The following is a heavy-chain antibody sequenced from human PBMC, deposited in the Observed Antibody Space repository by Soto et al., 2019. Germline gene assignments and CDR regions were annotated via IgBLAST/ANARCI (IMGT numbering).Heavy chain of an antibody. J-gene: IGHJ6*02. CDR2: ISSSGYI. CDR3: ARDCSGGSCYPGMDV. V-gene: IGHV3-21*01. Sequence: EVQLVESGGGLVKPGGSLRLSCAASGFNFNSYTINWVRQAPGKRLEWLSSISSSGYIFSTDSVRARCTISRDNAKNSVYLQITSLRAEDTAVYFCARDCSGGSCYPGMDVWGHGTTVTVSS. D-gene: IGHD2-15*01. CDR1: GFNFNSYT.